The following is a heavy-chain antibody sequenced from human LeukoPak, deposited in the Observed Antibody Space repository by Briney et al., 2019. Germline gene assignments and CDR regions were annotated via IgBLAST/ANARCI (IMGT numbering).Heavy chain of an antibody. V-gene: IGHV3-23*01. CDR3: AKVSSAYCSGGTCYADY. Sequence: GGSLRRSCAASGFTFSTYAMSWVRQAPGKGLEWVSGISGSGGSTYYADSVKGRFTMSRDNSKNTLSLQMNSLRAEDTAVYYCAKVSSAYCSGGTCYADYWGQGTLVTVSS. J-gene: IGHJ4*02. D-gene: IGHD2-15*01. CDR1: GFTFSTYA. CDR2: ISGSGGST.